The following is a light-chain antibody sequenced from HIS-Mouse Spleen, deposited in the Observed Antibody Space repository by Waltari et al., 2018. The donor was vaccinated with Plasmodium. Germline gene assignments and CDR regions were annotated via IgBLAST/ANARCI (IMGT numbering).Light chain of an antibody. V-gene: IGKV3-15*01. Sequence: EIVITQSPATLSVSPGERATPSCRASQSVSSNLAWYQQKPRQAPRLLIYGASTRATGIPARFSGSGSGTEFTLTISSLQSEDFAVYYCQQYNNWSFTFGPGTKVDIK. CDR2: GAS. CDR3: QQYNNWSFT. CDR1: QSVSSN. J-gene: IGKJ3*01.